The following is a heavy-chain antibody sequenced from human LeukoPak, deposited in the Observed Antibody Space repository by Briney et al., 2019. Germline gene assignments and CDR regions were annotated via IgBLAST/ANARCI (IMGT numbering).Heavy chain of an antibody. CDR1: GSIVSSNY. J-gene: IGHJ4*02. Sequence: GGSLRLSCAASGSIVSSNYMSWVRQAPGKGLEWISVIYSGGSAYYADSVKGRFTVSRDISKNTLYFQMNSLKVEDTAVYYCARVNIVTTTFDHWGQGTLVTVSS. CDR2: IYSGGSA. V-gene: IGHV3-53*01. CDR3: ARVNIVTTTFDH. D-gene: IGHD5-12*01.